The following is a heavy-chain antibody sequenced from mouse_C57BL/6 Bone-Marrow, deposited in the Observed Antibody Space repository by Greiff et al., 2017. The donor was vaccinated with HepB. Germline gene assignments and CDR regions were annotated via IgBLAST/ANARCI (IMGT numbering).Heavy chain of an antibody. Sequence: EVQLVESGGGLVKPGGSLKLSCAASGFTFSSYAMSWVRQTPEKRLEWVATISDGGSYTYYPDNVKGRFTISRDNAKNNLYLQMSHLKSEDTAMYYCARRGDGSSYYYYAMDYWGQGTSVTVSS. CDR2: ISDGGSYT. CDR3: ARRGDGSSYYYYAMDY. D-gene: IGHD1-1*01. V-gene: IGHV5-4*03. J-gene: IGHJ4*01. CDR1: GFTFSSYA.